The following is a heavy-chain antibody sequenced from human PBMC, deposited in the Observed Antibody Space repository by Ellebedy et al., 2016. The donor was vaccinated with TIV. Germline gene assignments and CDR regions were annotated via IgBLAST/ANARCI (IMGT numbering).Heavy chain of an antibody. CDR1: GFTFANYA. V-gene: IGHV3-23*01. CDR2: IRGRDGRT. CDR3: ARDDALDGGYLDS. Sequence: GESLKISCAASGFTFANYAMTWVQQVPGKGLEWFSSIRGRDGRTSYTDSAKGRFTISRDNSKNTLFLQMNNLRVEDTAMYYCARDDALDGGYLDSWGQGTLVTVSS. J-gene: IGHJ4*02. D-gene: IGHD3-16*01.